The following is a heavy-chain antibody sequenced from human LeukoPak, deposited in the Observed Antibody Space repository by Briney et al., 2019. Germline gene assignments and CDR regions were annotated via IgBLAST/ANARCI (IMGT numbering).Heavy chain of an antibody. V-gene: IGHV3-30-3*01. CDR2: ISYDGSNK. CDR3: AKDLWLVYDY. J-gene: IGHJ4*02. Sequence: GGSLRLSCAASGFTFSSYAMHWVRQAPGKGLEWVAVISYDGSNKYYADSVKGRFTISRDNSKNTLYLQMNSLRAEDTAVYYCAKDLWLVYDYWGQGTLVTVSS. D-gene: IGHD6-19*01. CDR1: GFTFSSYA.